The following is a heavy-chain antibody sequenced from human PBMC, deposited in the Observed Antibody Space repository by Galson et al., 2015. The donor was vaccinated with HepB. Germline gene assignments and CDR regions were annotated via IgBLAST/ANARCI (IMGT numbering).Heavy chain of an antibody. J-gene: IGHJ4*02. CDR3: AREQERNYYDSGELYYFDY. Sequence: SLRLSCAASGFTFSDYYMSWIRQAPGKGLEWVSYISSSSSYTNYADSVKGRFTISRDNAKNSLYLQMNSLRAEDTAVYYCAREQERNYYDSGELYYFDYWGQGTLVTVSS. V-gene: IGHV3-11*06. D-gene: IGHD3-22*01. CDR1: GFTFSDYY. CDR2: ISSSSSYT.